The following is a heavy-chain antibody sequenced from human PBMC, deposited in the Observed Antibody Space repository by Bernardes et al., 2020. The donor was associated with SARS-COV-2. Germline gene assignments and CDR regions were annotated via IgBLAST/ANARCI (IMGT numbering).Heavy chain of an antibody. CDR2: LWHDGSNK. D-gene: IGHD1-7*01. CDR3: ARPRGYNWNSLDAFDI. J-gene: IGHJ3*02. Sequence: GGSLRLSCDASGFTFNNYGMHWVRQAPGKGLEWLAVLWHDGSNKDYADSVKGRFSISRDNSKNTLFLQMNSLRAEDTAVYYCARPRGYNWNSLDAFDIWGQGTMVTVSS. V-gene: IGHV3-33*01. CDR1: GFTFNNYG.